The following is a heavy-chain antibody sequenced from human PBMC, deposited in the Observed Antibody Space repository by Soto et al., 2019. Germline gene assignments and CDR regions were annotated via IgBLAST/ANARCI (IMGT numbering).Heavy chain of an antibody. CDR2: INAGSGDT. V-gene: IGHV1-3*01. CDR3: ARGYYDSSGYYQYYFDY. CDR1: GYTFTNFG. Sequence: ASVKVSCKASGYTFTNFGISWVRQAPGQSLEWMGWINAGSGDTKYSQKFQGRVTITRDTFASTAYMELSSLRSEDTAVYYCARGYYDSSGYYQYYFDYWGQGTLVTVSS. D-gene: IGHD3-22*01. J-gene: IGHJ4*02.